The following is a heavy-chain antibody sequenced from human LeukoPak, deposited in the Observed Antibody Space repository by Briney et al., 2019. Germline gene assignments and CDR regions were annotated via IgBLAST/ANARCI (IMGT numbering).Heavy chain of an antibody. V-gene: IGHV3-23*01. J-gene: IGHJ4*02. CDR3: ARGYCSGGSCYYFDY. CDR1: GFTFSSYA. Sequence: GGSLRLSCAASGFTFSSYAMSWVRQAPGKGLEWVSAISGGGGSTYYADSVKGRFTISRDNSKNTLYLQMNSLRAEDTAVYYCARGYCSGGSCYYFDYWGQGTLVTVSS. CDR2: ISGGGGST. D-gene: IGHD2-15*01.